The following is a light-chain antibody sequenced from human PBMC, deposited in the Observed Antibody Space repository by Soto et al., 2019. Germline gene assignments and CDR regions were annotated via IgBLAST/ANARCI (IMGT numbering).Light chain of an antibody. Sequence: EIVMTQSPATLSVSPGERATLSCRASQSVSSNLAWYQQKPGQAPRLLIYGASTRATCITARFSGSGSGTEFNLTISSLQSEDFDVYYCQQYNNWPLTCGQGTRLEIK. CDR3: QQYNNWPLT. CDR1: QSVSSN. J-gene: IGKJ5*01. CDR2: GAS. V-gene: IGKV3-15*01.